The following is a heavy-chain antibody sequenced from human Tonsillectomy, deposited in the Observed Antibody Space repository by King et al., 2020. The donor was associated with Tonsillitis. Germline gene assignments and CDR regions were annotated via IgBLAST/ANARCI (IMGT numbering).Heavy chain of an antibody. V-gene: IGHV3-74*01. CDR3: ARDLDAGFGESQT. Sequence: VQLVESGGGLVQPGGSLRLSCAASGFTFSSYWMHWVRQAPGKGLAWVSRINSDGSTTNYADSVKGRFTISRDNAKNTLYLQMNSLRAEDTAVYYCARDLDAGFGESQTWGQGTLVTVSS. D-gene: IGHD3-10*01. CDR2: INSDGSTT. CDR1: GFTFSSYW. J-gene: IGHJ4*02.